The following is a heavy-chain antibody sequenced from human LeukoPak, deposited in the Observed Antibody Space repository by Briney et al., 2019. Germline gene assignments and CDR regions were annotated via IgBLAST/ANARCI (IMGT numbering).Heavy chain of an antibody. CDR3: ARVNLEPPAIWFDP. V-gene: IGHV4-61*02. J-gene: IGHJ5*02. CDR2: IYTSGST. Sequence: PSQTLSLTCTVSGGSISSGSYYWSWIRQPAGKGLEWIGRIYTSGSTNYNPSLKSRVTISVDTSKNQFSLKLSSVTAADTAVYYGARVNLEPPAIWFDPWGQGTLVTVSS. CDR1: GGSISSGSYY.